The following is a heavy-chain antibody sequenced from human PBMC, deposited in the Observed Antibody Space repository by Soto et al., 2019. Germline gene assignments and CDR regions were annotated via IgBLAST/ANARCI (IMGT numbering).Heavy chain of an antibody. J-gene: IGHJ3*02. D-gene: IGHD6-13*01. Sequence: ASVKGSCKASGYTFTSYGIGWVRQAPGQGLEWMGWISAYNGNTNYAQKLQGRVTMTTDTSTSTAYMELRSLRSDDTAVYYCAGSTHAVSNAFDIWGQGTMVTVSS. CDR2: ISAYNGNT. CDR3: AGSTHAVSNAFDI. V-gene: IGHV1-18*01. CDR1: GYTFTSYG.